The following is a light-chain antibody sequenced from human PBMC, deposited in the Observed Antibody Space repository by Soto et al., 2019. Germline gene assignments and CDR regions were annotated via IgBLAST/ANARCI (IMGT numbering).Light chain of an antibody. J-gene: IGLJ1*01. Sequence: QSVLTQPASVSGSPGQSITVSCTGTSSDVGGYDYVSWYQQHPGNAPELLISDVTNRPSGVSNRFSGSKSGNTASLTISGLQTEDEADYYCTSYTSSSTYVFGTGNKVTVL. CDR1: SSDVGGYDY. V-gene: IGLV2-14*01. CDR3: TSYTSSSTYV. CDR2: DVT.